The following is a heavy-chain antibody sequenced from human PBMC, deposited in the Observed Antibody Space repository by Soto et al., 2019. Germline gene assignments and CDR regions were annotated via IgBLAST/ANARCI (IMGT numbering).Heavy chain of an antibody. CDR3: ARTYYYDSTGYYRTFDY. Sequence: GGSLRLSCAASGFTFGSYAMSWVRLAPGKGLEWVSVAGPSGSSTFYADSVRGRFTISRDNAENTLYLQMNSLRVADTALYFCARTYYYDSTGYYRTFDYWGQGTLVTV. CDR2: AGPSGSST. J-gene: IGHJ4*02. D-gene: IGHD3-22*01. CDR1: GFTFGSYA. V-gene: IGHV3-23*01.